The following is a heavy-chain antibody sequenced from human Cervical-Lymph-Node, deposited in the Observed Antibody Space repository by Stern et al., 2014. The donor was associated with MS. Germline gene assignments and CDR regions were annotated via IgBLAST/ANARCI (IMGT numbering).Heavy chain of an antibody. CDR3: ARHFDWLLGAEDYGMDV. CDR1: GGTFRSYG. D-gene: IGHD3-9*01. J-gene: IGHJ6*02. CDR2: IIPIFGVT. V-gene: IGHV1-69*01. Sequence: VQLVQSGAEVKQPGSSVNVSCKASGGTFRSYGFSWVRQAPGQGLEWMGGIIPIFGVTNYEQKYQGRGTIIADESTNTVYMELSSMRSEDTAVYYCARHFDWLLGAEDYGMDVWGQGTTVTVSS.